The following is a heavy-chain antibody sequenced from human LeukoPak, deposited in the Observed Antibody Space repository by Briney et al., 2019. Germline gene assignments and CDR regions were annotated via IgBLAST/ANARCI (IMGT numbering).Heavy chain of an antibody. D-gene: IGHD3-10*01. V-gene: IGHV4-39*01. CDR3: ARGYRGNYYGSGSYQSPSFDY. CDR1: GASISIISYY. CDR2: IYSSGNT. J-gene: IGHJ4*02. Sequence: SETLSLTCTVSGASISIISYYWGWICQPPGKGLEWIGSIYSSGNTYYNPSLKSRVTISVDTSKNQFSLKLSSVTAADTAVYYCARGYRGNYYGSGSYQSPSFDYWGQGTLVTVSS.